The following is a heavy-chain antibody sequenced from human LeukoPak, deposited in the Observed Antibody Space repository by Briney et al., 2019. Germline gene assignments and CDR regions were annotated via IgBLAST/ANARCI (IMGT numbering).Heavy chain of an antibody. CDR2: INPNSGGT. CDR1: GYTFTGYY. Sequence: ASVKVSCKASGYTFTGYYMHWVRQAPGQGLEWMGWINPNSGGTNYAQKFQGRVTMTRDTSISTAYMELSRLRSDDTAVYYCAREVYSSSREYYFDYWGQGTLSPSPQ. V-gene: IGHV1-2*02. J-gene: IGHJ4*02. D-gene: IGHD6-13*01. CDR3: AREVYSSSREYYFDY.